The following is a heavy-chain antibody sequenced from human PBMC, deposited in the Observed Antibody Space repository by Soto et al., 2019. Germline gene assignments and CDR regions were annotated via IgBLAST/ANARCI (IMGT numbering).Heavy chain of an antibody. CDR1: GFTFSSYG. CDR2: IWYDGSNK. D-gene: IGHD3-10*01. Sequence: PGGSLRLSCAASGFTFSSYGMHWVRQAPGKGLEWVAVIWYDGSNKYYADSVKGRFTISRDNSKNTLYLQMNSLRAEDTAVYYCARELTIFRSGYFDYWGQGTLVTVSS. J-gene: IGHJ4*02. V-gene: IGHV3-33*01. CDR3: ARELTIFRSGYFDY.